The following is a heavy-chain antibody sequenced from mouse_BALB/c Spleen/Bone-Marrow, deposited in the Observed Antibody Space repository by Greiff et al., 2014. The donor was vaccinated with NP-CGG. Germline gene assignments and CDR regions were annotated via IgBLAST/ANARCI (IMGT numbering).Heavy chain of an antibody. Sequence: VQLVESGPGLVAPSQSLSITCTVSGVSLTSYGVHWVRQPPGKGLEWLGVIWADGNTNYNSALMSRLSISKDNSKSQVFFKMNSLQTDDTAMYYCARITTATGAMDYWGQGTSVTVSS. CDR1: GVSLTSYG. V-gene: IGHV2-9*02. CDR3: ARITTATGAMDY. CDR2: IWADGNT. J-gene: IGHJ4*01. D-gene: IGHD1-2*01.